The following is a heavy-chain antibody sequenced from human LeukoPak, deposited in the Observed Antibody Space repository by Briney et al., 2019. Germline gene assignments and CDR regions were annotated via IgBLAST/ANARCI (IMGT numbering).Heavy chain of an antibody. Sequence: SEPLSLTCTVSGGSVSSSSYHWGWIRQPPGKGLEWIGSVFYSGSTYYNPSLKSRVTMSVDTSKNQFSLKLSSVIAADTAAYYCARLWSTDCSGGSCPHQPNYWGQGTLVTVSS. D-gene: IGHD2-15*01. CDR3: ARLWSTDCSGGSCPHQPNY. J-gene: IGHJ4*02. CDR1: GGSVSSSSYH. CDR2: VFYSGST. V-gene: IGHV4-39*01.